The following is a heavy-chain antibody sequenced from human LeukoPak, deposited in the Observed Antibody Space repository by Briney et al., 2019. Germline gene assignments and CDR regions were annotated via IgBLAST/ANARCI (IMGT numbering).Heavy chain of an antibody. V-gene: IGHV3-21*01. CDR3: ARDPYSGSYGNYYYYFMDV. J-gene: IGHJ6*03. CDR1: GFTFSSYN. D-gene: IGHD1-26*01. CDR2: ITSGSSYI. Sequence: SGGSLRLSCAASGFTFSSYNMNWVRQAPGKELEWVSSITSGSSYIYYADSVKGRFTISRDNAKNSLYLQMNSLRAEDTAVYYCARDPYSGSYGNYYYYFMDVWGKGTTVTISS.